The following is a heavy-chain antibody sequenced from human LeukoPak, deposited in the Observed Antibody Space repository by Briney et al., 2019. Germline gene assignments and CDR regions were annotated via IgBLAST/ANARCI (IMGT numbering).Heavy chain of an antibody. CDR2: IRYDGSNK. D-gene: IGHD2-2*01. V-gene: IGHV3-30*02. CDR3: AKDRVPAAKFDGIYYYYMDV. CDR1: GFTFSSYG. Sequence: GGSLRLSCAASGFTFSSYGMHWVRQAPGKGLEWVAFIRYDGSNKYYADSVKGRFTISRDNSKNTLYLQMNSLRAEDTAVYYCAKDRVPAAKFDGIYYYYMDVWGKGTTVTVSS. J-gene: IGHJ6*03.